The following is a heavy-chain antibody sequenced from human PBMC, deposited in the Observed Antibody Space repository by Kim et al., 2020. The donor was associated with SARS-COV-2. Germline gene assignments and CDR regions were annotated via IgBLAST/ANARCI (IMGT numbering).Heavy chain of an antibody. CDR3: ASFQYDSSGYYYW. Sequence: YAQKFQGRVTMTRNTSISTAYMELSSLRSEDTAVYYCASFQYDSSGYYYWWGQGTLVTVSS. V-gene: IGHV1-8*01. J-gene: IGHJ4*02. D-gene: IGHD3-22*01.